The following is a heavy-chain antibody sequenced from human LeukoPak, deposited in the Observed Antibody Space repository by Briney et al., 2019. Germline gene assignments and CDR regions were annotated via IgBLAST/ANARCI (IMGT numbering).Heavy chain of an antibody. J-gene: IGHJ6*02. CDR2: ISSSSSYI. CDR1: GFTFNTYT. D-gene: IGHD4-17*01. Sequence: GGSLGLSCAASGFTFNTYTMNWVRQAPGKGLEWVSSISSSSSYIYYADSVKGRFTISRDNAKNSLYLQMNSLRAEDTAVYYCARDFDYGESYYYGMGVWGQGTTVTVSS. CDR3: ARDFDYGESYYYGMGV. V-gene: IGHV3-21*01.